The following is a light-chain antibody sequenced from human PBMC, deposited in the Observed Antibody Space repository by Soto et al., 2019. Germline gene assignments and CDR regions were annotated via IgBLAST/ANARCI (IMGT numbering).Light chain of an antibody. CDR2: AAS. CDR1: HNIYNY. CDR3: QQSYSTPVELT. V-gene: IGKV1-39*01. Sequence: DIQMTQSPSSLSASVGDRVTITCRATHNIYNYLNWYQQKPGKAPKLLIYAASSLQSGVRSRFSGSGSGTDFTLTISSLQPEDFATYYCQQSYSTPVELTFGGGTRVEIK. J-gene: IGKJ4*01.